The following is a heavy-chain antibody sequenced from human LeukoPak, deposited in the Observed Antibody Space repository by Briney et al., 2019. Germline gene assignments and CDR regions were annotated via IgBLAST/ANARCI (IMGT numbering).Heavy chain of an antibody. J-gene: IGHJ4*02. CDR1: GFTFSSYG. V-gene: IGHV3-9*01. Sequence: GGSLRLSCAASGFTFSSYGMNWVRQAPGKGLEWVSGISWNSGNIGYADSVKGRFTISRDNAKNSLYLQMNSLRVEDTALYYCAKAKGYDFWSGWFDYWGQGTLVTVSS. CDR2: ISWNSGNI. CDR3: AKAKGYDFWSGWFDY. D-gene: IGHD3-3*01.